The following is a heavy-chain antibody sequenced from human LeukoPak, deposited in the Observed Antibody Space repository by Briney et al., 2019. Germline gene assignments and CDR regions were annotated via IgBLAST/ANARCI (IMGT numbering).Heavy chain of an antibody. CDR3: ARSSRDIVVVA. CDR2: IYTSGST. J-gene: IGHJ5*02. CDR1: DGSISSGSYY. V-gene: IGHV4-61*02. Sequence: SQTLSLTCTVSDGSISSGSYYWSWIRQPAGEGLEWIGRIYTSGSTNYNPSLKSRVTISVDTSKNQFSLKLSSVTAADTAVYYCARSSRDIVVVAWGQGTLVTVSS. D-gene: IGHD2-2*01.